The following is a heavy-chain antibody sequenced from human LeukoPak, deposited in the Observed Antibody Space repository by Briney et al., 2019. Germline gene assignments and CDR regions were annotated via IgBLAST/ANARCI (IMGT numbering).Heavy chain of an antibody. D-gene: IGHD3-10*01. J-gene: IGHJ6*02. CDR3: ARRGDLDYYYGMDV. Sequence: AGGSLRLSCAASGFTFSSYSMNWVRQAPGRGLEWVSSISSSSSYIYYADSVKGRFTISRDNAKNSLYLQMNSLRAEDTAVYYCARRGDLDYYYGMDVWGQGTTVTVSS. CDR2: ISSSSSYI. V-gene: IGHV3-21*01. CDR1: GFTFSSYS.